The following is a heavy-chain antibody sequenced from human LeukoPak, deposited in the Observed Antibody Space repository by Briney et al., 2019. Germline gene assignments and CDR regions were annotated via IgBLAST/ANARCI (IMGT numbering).Heavy chain of an antibody. CDR2: ISGSGGST. J-gene: IGHJ6*03. CDR3: ARTTEAHSWRTRYYDYYMDV. D-gene: IGHD1-1*01. V-gene: IGHV3-23*01. Sequence: PGGSLRLSCAASGFTFSSYAMSWVRQAPGKGLEWVSAISGSGGSTYYADSVKGRFTISRDNSKNTLYLQMSSLRAEDTAVYYCARTTEAHSWRTRYYDYYMDVWGKGTTVTVSS. CDR1: GFTFSSYA.